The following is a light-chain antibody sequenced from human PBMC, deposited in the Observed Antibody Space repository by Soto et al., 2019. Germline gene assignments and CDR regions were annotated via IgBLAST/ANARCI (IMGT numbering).Light chain of an antibody. CDR2: DVS. CDR3: QQYNSWPLT. J-gene: IGKJ4*01. V-gene: IGKV3-15*01. CDR1: QSVGSD. Sequence: EIVMTQSPATLSVSPGERATLSCRASQSVGSDLAWYQQKPGRTPSLLIYDVSTRATGIPARFSGSGSGTDFTLTISSLQSEDFALYYCQQYNSWPLTFGGGTKVEIK.